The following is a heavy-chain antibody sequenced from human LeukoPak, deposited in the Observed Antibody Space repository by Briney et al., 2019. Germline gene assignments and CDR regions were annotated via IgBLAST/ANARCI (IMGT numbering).Heavy chain of an antibody. CDR1: GGSISSDSYY. Sequence: ETLSLTCTVAGGSISSDSYYWSWIRQPPGKGLEWIGYIYYSGSTNYNPSLKSRVTISVDTSKNQFSLKLSSVTAADTAVYYCARGSMIVVVDYYYYYMDV. J-gene: IGHJ6*03. D-gene: IGHD3-22*01. CDR2: IYYSGST. V-gene: IGHV4-61*01. CDR3: ARGSMIVVVDYYYYYMDV.